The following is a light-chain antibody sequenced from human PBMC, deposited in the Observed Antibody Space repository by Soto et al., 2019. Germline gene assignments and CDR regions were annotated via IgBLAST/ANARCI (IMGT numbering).Light chain of an antibody. CDR2: EVS. Sequence: QSVLTQPASVSGSPGQSITISCTGTSSDVGGYNFVSWYQQHPGNAPKLMIYEVSNRPSGVSNRFSGSKSGNTASLTISGLQAEDEADYYCSSYISSSTRIFGGGTKLTVL. CDR1: SSDVGGYNF. CDR3: SSYISSSTRI. V-gene: IGLV2-14*01. J-gene: IGLJ2*01.